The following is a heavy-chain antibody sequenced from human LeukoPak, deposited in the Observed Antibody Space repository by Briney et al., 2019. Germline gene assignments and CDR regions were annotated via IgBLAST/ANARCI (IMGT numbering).Heavy chain of an antibody. V-gene: IGHV4-39*07. CDR1: GGSISSSSYY. CDR3: ARYDSSGYAAVGAFDI. CDR2: IYYSGST. D-gene: IGHD3-22*01. Sequence: SETLSLTCTVSGGSISSSSYYWGWIRQPPGKGLEWIGNIYYSGSTYYNPSLKSRVTISVDTSKNQFSLKLSSVTAADTAVYYCARYDSSGYAAVGAFDIWGQGTMVTVSS. J-gene: IGHJ3*02.